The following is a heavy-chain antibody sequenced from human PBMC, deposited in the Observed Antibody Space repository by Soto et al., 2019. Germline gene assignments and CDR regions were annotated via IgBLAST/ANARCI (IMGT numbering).Heavy chain of an antibody. CDR2: IYHSGST. CDR3: ARVPGP. Sequence: QLQLQESGSGLVKPSQTLSLTCAVSGGSISSGGYSWSWIRQPPGKGLEWIGYIYHSGSTYYNPSRNLRVTISLDRSKHQFSLKLSSVTAPDTAMSSCARVPGPWGQGTLVTVSS. J-gene: IGHJ5*02. V-gene: IGHV4-30-2*01. CDR1: GGSISSGGYS.